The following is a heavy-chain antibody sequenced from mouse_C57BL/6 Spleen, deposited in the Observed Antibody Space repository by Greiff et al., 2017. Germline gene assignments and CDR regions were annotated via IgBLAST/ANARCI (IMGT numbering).Heavy chain of an antibody. V-gene: IGHV1-50*01. Sequence: QVQLKQPGAELVKPGASVKLSCKASGYTFTSYWMQWVKQRPGQGLEWIGEIDPSDSYTNYNQKFKGKATLTVDTSSSTAYMQLSSLTSDDSAVYYCARASTMVSFYGVYWGEGTTLTVSS. D-gene: IGHD2-2*01. CDR1: GYTFTSYW. CDR3: ARASTMVSFYGVY. J-gene: IGHJ2*01. CDR2: IDPSDSYT.